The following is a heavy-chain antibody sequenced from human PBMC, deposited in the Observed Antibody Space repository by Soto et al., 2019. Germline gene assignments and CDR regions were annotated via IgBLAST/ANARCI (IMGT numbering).Heavy chain of an antibody. CDR2: IYYSGST. CDR3: ARADYGGNPDY. Sequence: SETLSLTCTVSGGSISSYYWSWIRQPPGKGLEWIGYIYYSGSTNYNPSLKSRVTISVDTSKNQFSLKLSSVTAADTAVYYCARADYGGNPDYWGQGTLVNLSS. V-gene: IGHV4-59*01. J-gene: IGHJ4*02. CDR1: GGSISSYY. D-gene: IGHD4-17*01.